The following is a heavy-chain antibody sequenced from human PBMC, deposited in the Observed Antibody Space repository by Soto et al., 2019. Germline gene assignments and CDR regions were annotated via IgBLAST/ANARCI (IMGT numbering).Heavy chain of an antibody. D-gene: IGHD3-10*01. J-gene: IGHJ2*01. CDR2: IYYSGST. V-gene: IGHV4-59*08. Sequence: SETLSLTCTVSGGSISSYYWSWIRQPPGKGLEWIGYIYYSGSTNYNPSLKSRVTISVDTSKNQFSLKLSSVTAADTAVYYCARRPNGSGSYWYFDLWGRGTLVTVSS. CDR1: GGSISSYY. CDR3: ARRPNGSGSYWYFDL.